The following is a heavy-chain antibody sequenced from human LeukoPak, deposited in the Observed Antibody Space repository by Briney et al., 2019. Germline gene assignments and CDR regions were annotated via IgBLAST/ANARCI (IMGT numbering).Heavy chain of an antibody. CDR1: GGSISSYY. Sequence: SETLSLTCTVSGGSISSYYWSWIRQPPGKGLEWIGYIYYSGSTNYNPSLKSRVTISVDTSKNQFSLKLSSVTAADTAVYYCAREVITYYDFWSGQYDYWGQGTLVTVSS. CDR2: IYYSGST. V-gene: IGHV4-59*01. CDR3: AREVITYYDFWSGQYDY. D-gene: IGHD3-3*01. J-gene: IGHJ4*02.